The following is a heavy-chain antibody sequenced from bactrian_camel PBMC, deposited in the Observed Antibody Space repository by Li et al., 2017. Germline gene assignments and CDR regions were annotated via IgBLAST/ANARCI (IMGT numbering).Heavy chain of an antibody. V-gene: IGHV3S40*01. J-gene: IGHJ4*01. CDR1: RSTFTSGC. CDR2: ISSGGART. D-gene: IGHD8*01. Sequence: EVQLVESGGGLVEPGGSLRLTCAVDRSTFTSGCMGWFRQAAGKEREWVSGISSGGARTLYVDSVKGRFTVSRDNAKDTAYLQMDSLKPEDTAMYYCAQDVLERGCSPTTVFHIWGQGTQVTVS. CDR3: AQDVLERGCSPTTVFHI.